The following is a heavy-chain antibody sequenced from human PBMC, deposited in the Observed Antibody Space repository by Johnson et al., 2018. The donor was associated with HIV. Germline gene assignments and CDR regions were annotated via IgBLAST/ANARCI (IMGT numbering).Heavy chain of an antibody. J-gene: IGHJ3*02. V-gene: IGHV3-11*04. CDR1: GLTFSDYY. CDR2: ISNSGSTI. Sequence: QVQLVESGGGLIRAGGSLRLSCEASGLTFSDYYMSWIRQGPGKGLEWVSYISNSGSTIYYADSVKGRFTITRDNARNSLYLQMISLRAEDTAVYYCAGGRGAFDIWGQGTTVIVSS. CDR3: AGGRGAFDI. D-gene: IGHD2-15*01.